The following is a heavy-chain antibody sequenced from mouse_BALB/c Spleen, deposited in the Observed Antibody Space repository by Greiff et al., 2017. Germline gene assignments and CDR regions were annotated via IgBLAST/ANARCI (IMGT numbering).Heavy chain of an antibody. V-gene: IGHV2-6-4*01. CDR2: IWGGGST. Sequence: VKLMESGPGLVAPSQSLSITCTVSGFSLSRYSVHWVRQPPGKGLEWLGMIWGGGSTDYNSALKSRLSISKDNSKSQVFLKMNSLQTDDTAMYYCASPPYDYGAMDYWGQGTSVTVSS. J-gene: IGHJ4*01. D-gene: IGHD2-4*01. CDR3: ASPPYDYGAMDY. CDR1: GFSLSRYS.